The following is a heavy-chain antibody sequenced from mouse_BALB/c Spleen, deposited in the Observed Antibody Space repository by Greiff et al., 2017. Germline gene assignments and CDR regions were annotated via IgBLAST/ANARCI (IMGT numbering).Heavy chain of an antibody. V-gene: IGHV5-4*02. D-gene: IGHD1-1*02. CDR2: ISDGGSYT. CDR3: ARGGGGLFAY. CDR1: GFTFSDYY. Sequence: EVKLVESGGGLVKPGGSLKLSCAASGFTFSDYYMYWVRQTPEKRLEWVATISDGGSYTYYPDSVKGRFTISRDNAKNNLYLQMSSLKSEDTAMYYCARGGGGLFAYWGQGTLVTVSA. J-gene: IGHJ3*01.